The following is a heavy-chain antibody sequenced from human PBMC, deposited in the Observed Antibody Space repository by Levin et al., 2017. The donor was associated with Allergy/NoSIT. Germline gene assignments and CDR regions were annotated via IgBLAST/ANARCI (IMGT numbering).Heavy chain of an antibody. Sequence: GGSLRLSCAASGFTFSSYAMSWVRQAPGKGLEWVSAISGSGGSTYYADSVKGRFTISRDNSKNTLYLQMNSLRAEDTAVYYCAKVRGPIRQTLPGAFDIWGQGTMVTVSS. D-gene: IGHD3-16*01. J-gene: IGHJ3*02. V-gene: IGHV3-23*01. CDR1: GFTFSSYA. CDR3: AKVRGPIRQTLPGAFDI. CDR2: ISGSGGST.